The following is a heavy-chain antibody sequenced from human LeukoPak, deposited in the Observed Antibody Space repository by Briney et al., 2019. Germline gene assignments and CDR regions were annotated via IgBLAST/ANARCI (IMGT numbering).Heavy chain of an antibody. CDR1: GFTFTNYA. Sequence: GGSLRLSCAASGFTFTNYAMTWVRQAPGKGLEWVAATVGIGPDTYHADSVKGRFTISRDNSKNILYLQMNRLRVEDTAVYYCTKASAARCIGVFCYPFDHWGQGTLVTVSS. J-gene: IGHJ4*02. CDR2: TVGIGPDT. D-gene: IGHD2-15*01. CDR3: TKASAARCIGVFCYPFDH. V-gene: IGHV3-23*01.